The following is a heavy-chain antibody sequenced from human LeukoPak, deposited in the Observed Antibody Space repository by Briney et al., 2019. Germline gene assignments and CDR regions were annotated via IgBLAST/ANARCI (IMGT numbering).Heavy chain of an antibody. J-gene: IGHJ5*02. D-gene: IGHD3-10*01. Sequence: SETLSLTCTVSGGSISSGSYYWSWIRQPAGKGLEWIGHIYTSGSTNYNPSLKSRVTISVDTSKNQFSLKLSSVTAADTAVYYCARQSTVVANYYGSGSYYKWVNWFDPWGQGTLVTVSS. V-gene: IGHV4-61*09. CDR3: ARQSTVVANYYGSGSYYKWVNWFDP. CDR2: IYTSGST. CDR1: GGSISSGSYY.